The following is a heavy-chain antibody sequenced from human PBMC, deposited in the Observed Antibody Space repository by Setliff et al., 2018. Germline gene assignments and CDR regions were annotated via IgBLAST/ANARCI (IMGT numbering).Heavy chain of an antibody. Sequence: SVQVSCKASGGTFSSYTITWMRQAPGQGLEWMGRIIPIFATTDYAQKFQGRVTITTDDSTSTAYMALSSLRSEDTAVYYCATSPYSDTSTYSSNFFDYWGQGTLVTVSS. CDR1: GGTFSSYT. V-gene: IGHV1-69*05. CDR3: ATSPYSDTSTYSSNFFDY. CDR2: IIPIFATT. D-gene: IGHD3-22*01. J-gene: IGHJ4*02.